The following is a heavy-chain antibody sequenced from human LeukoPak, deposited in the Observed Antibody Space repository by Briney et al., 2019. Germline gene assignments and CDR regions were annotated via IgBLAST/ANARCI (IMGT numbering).Heavy chain of an antibody. CDR3: ARGGKGGPYYYYYYMDV. CDR1: GYTFTSYD. D-gene: IGHD2-15*01. V-gene: IGHV1-8*03. Sequence: GASVKVSCKASGYTFTSYDINWVRQATGQGLEWMGWMNPNSGNTGYAQKFQGRVTITRNTSISTAYMELSSLRSEDTAVYYCARGGKGGPYYYYYYMDVWGKGTTVTVSS. J-gene: IGHJ6*03. CDR2: MNPNSGNT.